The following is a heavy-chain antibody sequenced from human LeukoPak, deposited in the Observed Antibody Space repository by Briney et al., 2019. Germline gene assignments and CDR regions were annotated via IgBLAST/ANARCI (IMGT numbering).Heavy chain of an antibody. V-gene: IGHV3-11*01. Sequence: PGGSLRLSCAASGFTFSDYYMSWIRQAPGKGLEWVSYISSSGSTIYYADSVKGRFTISRDNAKNSLYLQMSSLRAEDTAVYYCARSGGYQYYDILSDYYMDVWGKGTTVTISS. CDR3: ARSGGYQYYDILSDYYMDV. CDR2: ISSSGSTI. D-gene: IGHD3-9*01. CDR1: GFTFSDYY. J-gene: IGHJ6*03.